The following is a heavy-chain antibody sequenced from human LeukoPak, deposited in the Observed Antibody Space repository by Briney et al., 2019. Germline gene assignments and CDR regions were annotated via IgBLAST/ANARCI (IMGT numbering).Heavy chain of an antibody. CDR2: IFHTGTA. CDR1: GGTIGMIDW. D-gene: IGHD1-26*01. V-gene: IGHV4-4*02. CDR3: ARSWAGMYYPFYYFDY. Sequence: SETLSLTCAVSGGTIGMIDWWSWIRQPPGKGLEWVGEIFHTGTANYNPSLKSRLTISVDTSKNQFSLHLDSVTAADTAVYYCARSWAGMYYPFYYFDYWGQGTLVSVSS. J-gene: IGHJ4*02.